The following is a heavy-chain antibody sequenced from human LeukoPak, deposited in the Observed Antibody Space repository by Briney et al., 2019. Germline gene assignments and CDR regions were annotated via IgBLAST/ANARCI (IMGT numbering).Heavy chain of an antibody. CDR2: ISYDGSNK. CDR1: GFTFSSYG. D-gene: IGHD3-10*01. J-gene: IGHJ4*02. Sequence: GGSLRLSCAASGFTFSSYGMHWVRQAPGKGLEWVAVISYDGSNKYYADSVKGRFTISRDNSKNTLYLQVNSLRAEDTAVYYCAKRQYYYGSGRRLADYWGQGTLVTVSS. CDR3: AKRQYYYGSGRRLADY. V-gene: IGHV3-30*18.